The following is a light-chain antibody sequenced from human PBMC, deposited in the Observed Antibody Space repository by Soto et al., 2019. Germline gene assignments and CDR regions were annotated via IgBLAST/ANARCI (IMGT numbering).Light chain of an antibody. Sequence: EIVMTQSPATLSVSPGGSATLSCRASQHVSSNFAWYRQKPGQAPTLLIYRSSTRATGIPARFSGSGSGTEFPLTISSLQYEDFAVYYCQQYNNWPYTFGQGTKLELK. J-gene: IGKJ2*01. V-gene: IGKV3-15*01. CDR2: RSS. CDR1: QHVSSN. CDR3: QQYNNWPYT.